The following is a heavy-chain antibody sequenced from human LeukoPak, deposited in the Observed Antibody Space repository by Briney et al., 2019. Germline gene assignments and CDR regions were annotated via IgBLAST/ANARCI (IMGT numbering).Heavy chain of an antibody. J-gene: IGHJ6*03. CDR3: ARHIGYSGYDPTHYYYYMDV. CDR1: GYSFTSYW. Sequence: GESLKISCKGSGYSFTSYWIGWVRQMPGKGLEWMGIIYPGDSDTRYSPSFQGQVTISADKSISTAYLQWSSLKASDTAMYYCARHIGYSGYDPTHYYYYMDVWGKGTTVAVSS. V-gene: IGHV5-51*01. CDR2: IYPGDSDT. D-gene: IGHD5-12*01.